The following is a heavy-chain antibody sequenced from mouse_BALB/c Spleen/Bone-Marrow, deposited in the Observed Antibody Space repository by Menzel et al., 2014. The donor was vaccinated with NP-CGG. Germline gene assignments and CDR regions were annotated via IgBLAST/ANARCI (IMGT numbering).Heavy chain of an antibody. CDR1: GFNIKDYY. D-gene: IGHD2-1*01. J-gene: IGHJ4*01. CDR2: IDPENGDT. V-gene: IGHV14-4*02. CDR3: NGNYYAMDY. Sequence: VHVKQSGAELVRSGASVKLSCTASGFNIKDYYMHCVKQRPEQGLEWIGWIDPENGDTEYAPKFQGKATMTADTSSNTAYLQLSSLTSEDTAVYYCNGNYYAMDYWGQGTSVTVSS.